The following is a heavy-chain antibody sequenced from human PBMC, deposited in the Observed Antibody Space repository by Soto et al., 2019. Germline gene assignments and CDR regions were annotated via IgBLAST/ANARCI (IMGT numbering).Heavy chain of an antibody. D-gene: IGHD5-12*01. CDR2: IYTSGST. V-gene: IGHV4-4*07. Sequence: PSETLSLTCTVSGGSISSYYWSWIRQPAGKGLEWIGRIYTSGSTNYNPSLKSRVTMSVDTSKNQFSLKLSSVTAADTAVYYCASPLCGDSGYEAEWKHDAFDIWGQGTMVTVSS. J-gene: IGHJ3*02. CDR3: ASPLCGDSGYEAEWKHDAFDI. CDR1: GGSISSYY.